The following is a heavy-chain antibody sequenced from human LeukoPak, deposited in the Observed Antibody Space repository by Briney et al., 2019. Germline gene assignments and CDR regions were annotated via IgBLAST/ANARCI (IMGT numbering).Heavy chain of an antibody. CDR2: SNPKRGGT. Sequence: ASVDVSCGASGYTFTGYYMHGARHAPGQGPEGRGWSNPKRGGTNYAQKFQGRVTMSRDTSSSTAYMELSRLRSDDTAVYSRARETAAYWGQGTLVTASS. CDR1: GYTFTGYY. D-gene: IGHD2-15*01. V-gene: IGHV1-2*02. J-gene: IGHJ1*01. CDR3: ARETAAY.